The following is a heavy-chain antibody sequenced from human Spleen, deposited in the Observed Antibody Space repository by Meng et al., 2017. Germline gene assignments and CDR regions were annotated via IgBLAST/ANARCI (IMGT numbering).Heavy chain of an antibody. CDR2: INHTGRT. J-gene: IGHJ4*02. CDR3: ARVSGYSVRIYLDY. CDR1: GGFFSDDY. Sequence: QGPLQQWGEGLLKPSETLSLTCAVSGGFFSDDYWSWVRQPPGKGLEWIGEINHTGRTNYNPSLKSRVAISIDTSNNQFSLNLSSVTAADTAVYYCARVSGYSVRIYLDYWGQGTLVTVSS. D-gene: IGHD5/OR15-5a*01. V-gene: IGHV4-34*01.